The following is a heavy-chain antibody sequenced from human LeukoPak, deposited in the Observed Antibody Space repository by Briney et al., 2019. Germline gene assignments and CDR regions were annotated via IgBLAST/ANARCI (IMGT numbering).Heavy chain of an antibody. Sequence: SETLSLTCSVSGDSISYFYWSWIRQAAGKGLEWIGRISGSGSTNYNPSLKSRVTISVDTSKNQFSLKLSSVTAADTAVYFCARGSSAAREGWFDPWGQGTPVTVSS. V-gene: IGHV4-4*07. CDR2: ISGSGST. D-gene: IGHD6-6*01. CDR1: GDSISYFY. CDR3: ARGSSAAREGWFDP. J-gene: IGHJ5*02.